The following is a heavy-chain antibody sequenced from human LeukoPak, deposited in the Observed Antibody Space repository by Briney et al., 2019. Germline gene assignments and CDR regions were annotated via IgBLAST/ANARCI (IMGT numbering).Heavy chain of an antibody. V-gene: IGHV1-2*02. CDR2: INPNSGDT. CDR1: GGTLSGFG. J-gene: IGHJ4*02. Sequence: ASVKVSCKSSGGTLSGFGISWVRQAPGQGPEWMGWINPNSGDTNYAQKFQGRVTMTRDTSISTAYMELSRLRSDDTAVYYCARVRYRLAETYIDYWGQGTLVTVSS. CDR3: ARVRYRLAETYIDY. D-gene: IGHD3-16*01.